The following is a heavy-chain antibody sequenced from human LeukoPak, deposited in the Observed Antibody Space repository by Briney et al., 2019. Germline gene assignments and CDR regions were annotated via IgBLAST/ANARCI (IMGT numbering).Heavy chain of an antibody. J-gene: IGHJ4*02. CDR3: ARDAIRCSSTSCYIFDY. CDR2: INPNSGGT. Sequence: GASVKVSCKASGGTFSSYAISWVRQAPGQGLEWMGWINPNSGGTNYAQKFQGRVTMTRDTSISTAYMELSRLRSDDTAVYYCARDAIRCSSTSCYIFDYWGQGTLVTVSS. V-gene: IGHV1-2*02. D-gene: IGHD2-2*01. CDR1: GGTFSSYA.